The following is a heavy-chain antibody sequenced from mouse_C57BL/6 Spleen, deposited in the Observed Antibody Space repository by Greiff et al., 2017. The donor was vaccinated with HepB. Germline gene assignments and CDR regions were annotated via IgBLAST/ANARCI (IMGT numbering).Heavy chain of an antibody. CDR2: IDPETGGT. J-gene: IGHJ2*01. V-gene: IGHV1-15*01. Sequence: VKLQESGAELVRPGASVTLSCKASGYTFTDYEMHWVKQTPVHGLEWIGAIDPETGGTAYNQKFKGKATLTADTSSSTAYMQLSSLTSEDSAVYYCARLGLNYWGQGTTLTVSS. D-gene: IGHD3-3*01. CDR1: GYTFTDYE. CDR3: ARLGLNY.